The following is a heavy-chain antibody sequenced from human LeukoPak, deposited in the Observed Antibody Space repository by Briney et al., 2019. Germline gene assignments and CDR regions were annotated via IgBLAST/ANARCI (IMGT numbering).Heavy chain of an antibody. D-gene: IGHD1-26*01. Sequence: PGGSLRLSCAASAFTFSSHAITWLRQAPGKGLEWVSVISASGSTSYYADSVKGRFTTSRDNSKNTLYLQMNSLRAEDTAVYFCAKSGSSNPYYFDYWGQGTLVTVSS. V-gene: IGHV3-23*01. CDR3: AKSGSSNPYYFDY. J-gene: IGHJ4*02. CDR1: AFTFSSHA. CDR2: ISASGSTS.